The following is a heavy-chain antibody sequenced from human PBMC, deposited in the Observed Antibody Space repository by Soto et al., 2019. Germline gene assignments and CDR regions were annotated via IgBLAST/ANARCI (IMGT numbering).Heavy chain of an antibody. CDR3: ARGGARGDG. Sequence: QVQLVQSGAEVKKPGASVKVSCKASGYTFPSYHIRWVRQAPGQGLEWMGWISASNGHTNYAQKRQGRVTLTTGTSTSRAYMGRRSVRADDAAVYCCARGGARGDGWGQGTLVTVSS. D-gene: IGHD1-26*01. CDR1: GYTFPSYH. CDR2: ISASNGHT. J-gene: IGHJ4*02. V-gene: IGHV1-18*01.